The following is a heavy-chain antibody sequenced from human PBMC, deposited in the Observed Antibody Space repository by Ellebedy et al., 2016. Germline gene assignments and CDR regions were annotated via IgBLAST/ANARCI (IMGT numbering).Heavy chain of an antibody. D-gene: IGHD3-10*01. Sequence: GGSLRLXXAASGFPFSTYGMHWVRQAPGKGLEWVALISNDGNIIHYHDSVKGRFTISRDNSKNTVYLQMNSLRAEDTAVYYCAKDADGDNYGLFDNWGQGTLVSVSS. CDR3: AKDADGDNYGLFDN. CDR1: GFPFSTYG. V-gene: IGHV3-30*18. J-gene: IGHJ4*02. CDR2: ISNDGNII.